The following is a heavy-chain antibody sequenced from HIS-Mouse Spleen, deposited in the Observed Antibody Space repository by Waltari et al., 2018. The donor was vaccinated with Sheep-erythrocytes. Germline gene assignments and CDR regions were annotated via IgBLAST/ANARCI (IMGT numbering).Heavy chain of an antibody. V-gene: IGHV1-18*01. Sequence: QVQLVQSGAEVKKPGASVKVSCKASGYTFTSYGISWVRQAPGQGLEWMGWISASTVNTNYAQQIKGRVTMTTDTSTSTAYMELRSLRSDDTAVYYCARSSSFGSGSHYFDYWGQGTLVTVSS. J-gene: IGHJ4*02. D-gene: IGHD3-10*01. CDR1: GYTFTSYG. CDR3: ARSSSFGSGSHYFDY. CDR2: ISASTVNT.